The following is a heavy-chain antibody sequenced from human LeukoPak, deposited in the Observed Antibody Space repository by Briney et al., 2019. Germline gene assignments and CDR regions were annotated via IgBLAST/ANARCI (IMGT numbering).Heavy chain of an antibody. CDR2: ISSSSSYI. CDR3: ARTYYYDSSGYVRAVDAFDI. Sequence: MPGGSLRLSCAASGFTFSSYSTHWVRQAPGKGLEWVSSISSSSSYIYYADSVKGRFTISRDNAKNSLYLQMNSLRAEDTAVYYCARTYYYDSSGYVRAVDAFDIWGQGTMVTVSS. J-gene: IGHJ3*02. V-gene: IGHV3-21*01. D-gene: IGHD3-22*01. CDR1: GFTFSSYS.